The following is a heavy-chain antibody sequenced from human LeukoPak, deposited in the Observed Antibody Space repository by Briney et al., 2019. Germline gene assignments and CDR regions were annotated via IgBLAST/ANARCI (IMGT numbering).Heavy chain of an antibody. Sequence: SETLSLTCTVSGGSISSGGYYWSWIRQHPGKGLEWIGYIYYSGSTYYNPSLKSRVTISVDTSKNQFSLKLSSGTAADTAVYYCARVWSYYVDYWGQGTLVTVSS. CDR1: GGSISSGGYY. V-gene: IGHV4-31*03. D-gene: IGHD3-10*02. J-gene: IGHJ4*02. CDR2: IYYSGST. CDR3: ARVWSYYVDY.